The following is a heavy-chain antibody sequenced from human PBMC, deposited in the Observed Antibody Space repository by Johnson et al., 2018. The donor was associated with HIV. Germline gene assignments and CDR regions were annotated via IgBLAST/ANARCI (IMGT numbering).Heavy chain of an antibody. D-gene: IGHD6-19*01. CDR2: IKQDGSEK. CDR1: GFTFSRYW. CDR3: TGGWYNLSAFDI. V-gene: IGHV3-7*01. J-gene: IGHJ3*02. Sequence: VQLVESGGGLVQPGGSLRLSCAASGFTFSRYWMSWVRQAPGKGLEWVANIKQDGSEKYYVDSVKGRFTISRDNAKNSLYLQMNSQRAEDTAVYYCTGGWYNLSAFDIWGQGTMVTVSS.